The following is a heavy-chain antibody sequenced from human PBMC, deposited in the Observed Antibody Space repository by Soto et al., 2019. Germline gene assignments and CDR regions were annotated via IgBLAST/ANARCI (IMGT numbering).Heavy chain of an antibody. Sequence: SETLSLTCAVSGGSISSGGYSWSWIRQPPGKGLEWIGYIYHSGSTYYNPSLKSRVTISVDRSKNQFSLKLSSVTAADTAVYYCARSRYYYDSSGYFFRGQGTLVTVSS. CDR1: GGSISSGGYS. CDR2: IYHSGST. CDR3: ARSRYYYDSSGYFF. D-gene: IGHD3-22*01. V-gene: IGHV4-30-2*01. J-gene: IGHJ4*02.